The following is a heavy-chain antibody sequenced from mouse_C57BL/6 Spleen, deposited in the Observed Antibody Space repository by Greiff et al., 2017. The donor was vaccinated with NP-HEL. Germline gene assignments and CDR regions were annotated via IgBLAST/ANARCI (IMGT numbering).Heavy chain of an antibody. CDR1: GFTFSDYY. CDR2: INYDGSST. CDR3: ARDYRDYFDY. J-gene: IGHJ2*01. V-gene: IGHV5-16*01. Sequence: EVKLMESEGGLVQPGSSMKLSCTASGFTFSDYYMAWVRQVPEKGLEWVANINYDGSSTYYLDSLKSRFIISRDNAKNILYLQMSSLKSEDTATYYCARDYRDYFDYWGQGTTLTVSS.